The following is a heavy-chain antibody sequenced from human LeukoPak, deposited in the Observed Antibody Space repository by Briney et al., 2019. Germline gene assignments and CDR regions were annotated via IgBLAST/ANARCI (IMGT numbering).Heavy chain of an antibody. Sequence: ASVKVSCKASGYTFTSYAMHWVRQAPGQRLEWMGWINTGNGNTKYSQKFQGRVTITRDTSASTAYMELSSLRSEDTAVYYCARDNPSSGTPPFDYWGQGTLVTVSS. CDR1: GYTFTSYA. D-gene: IGHD1-26*01. J-gene: IGHJ4*02. V-gene: IGHV1-3*04. CDR2: INTGNGNT. CDR3: ARDNPSSGTPPFDY.